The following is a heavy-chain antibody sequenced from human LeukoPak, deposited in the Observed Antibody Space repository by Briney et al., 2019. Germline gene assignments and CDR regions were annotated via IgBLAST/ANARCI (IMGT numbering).Heavy chain of an antibody. V-gene: IGHV3-30*02. CDR2: IRNDGSDQ. CDR1: GFTFSSYA. D-gene: IGHD5-18*01. J-gene: IGHJ4*02. Sequence: GGSLRLSCAASGFTFSSYAMHWVRQAPGKGLEWVAFIRNDGSDQNYADSVKGRFTVSRDKSKNTLYLQMNSLRADDTAVYYCAKDAGYNYAYSFDYWGWGTLLTVSS. CDR3: AKDAGYNYAYSFDY.